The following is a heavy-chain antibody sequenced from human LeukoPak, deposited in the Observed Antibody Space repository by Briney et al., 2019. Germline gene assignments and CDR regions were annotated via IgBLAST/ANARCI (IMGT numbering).Heavy chain of an antibody. V-gene: IGHV3-74*01. CDR3: ARYITLVRGVEDAFDI. CDR1: GFTFSSFW. J-gene: IGHJ3*02. CDR2: INSDGSST. D-gene: IGHD3-10*01. Sequence: QPGGSLRLSCAASGFTFSSFWMHWVRQAPGKGLVWVSRINSDGSSTRYADSVKGRFTISRDNAKNTRYLQMNSLRAEDTAVYYCARYITLVRGVEDAFDIWGQGTMVTVSS.